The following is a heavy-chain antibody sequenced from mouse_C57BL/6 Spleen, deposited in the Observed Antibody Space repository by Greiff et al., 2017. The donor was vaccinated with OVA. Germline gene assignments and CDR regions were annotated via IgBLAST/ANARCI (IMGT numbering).Heavy chain of an antibody. J-gene: IGHJ3*01. CDR2: INPSSGYT. CDR1: GYTFTSYT. Sequence: QVQLQQSGAELARPGASVKMSCKASGYTFTSYTMHWVKQRPGQGLEWIGYINPSSGYTKYNQKFKDKATLTADKSSSTAYMQLSSLTSDDSAVYYCARDYDGYLAWFAYWGQGTLVTVSA. V-gene: IGHV1-4*01. CDR3: ARDYDGYLAWFAY. D-gene: IGHD2-3*01.